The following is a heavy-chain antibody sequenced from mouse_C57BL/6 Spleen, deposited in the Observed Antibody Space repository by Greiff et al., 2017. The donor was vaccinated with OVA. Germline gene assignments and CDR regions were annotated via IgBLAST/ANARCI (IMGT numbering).Heavy chain of an antibody. Sequence: QVQLKQPGAELVKPGASVKVSCKASGYTFTSYWMHWVKQRPGQGLEWIGRIHPSDSDTNYNQKFKGKATLTVDKSSSTAYMQLSILTSEDSAVYYCAIFLYYYAMDYWGQGASVTVSS. V-gene: IGHV1-74*01. CDR3: AIFLYYYAMDY. CDR2: IHPSDSDT. J-gene: IGHJ4*01. CDR1: GYTFTSYW. D-gene: IGHD1-1*01.